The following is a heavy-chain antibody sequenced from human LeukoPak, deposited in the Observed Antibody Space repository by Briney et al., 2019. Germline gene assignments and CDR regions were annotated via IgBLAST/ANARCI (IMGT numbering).Heavy chain of an antibody. J-gene: IGHJ5*02. D-gene: IGHD5-18*01. CDR1: GGTFSSYA. Sequence: GASVKVSCKASGGTFSSYAISWVRQAPGQGLEWMGRINPNSGVTNYAQKFQGRVTMTRDTSISTAYMELSRLRSDDTAVYYCARTPVDTAMVLWWFDPWGQGTLVTVSS. CDR3: ARTPVDTAMVLWWFDP. V-gene: IGHV1-2*06. CDR2: INPNSGVT.